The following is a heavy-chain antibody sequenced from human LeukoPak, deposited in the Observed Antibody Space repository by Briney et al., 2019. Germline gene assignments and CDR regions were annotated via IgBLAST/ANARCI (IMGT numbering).Heavy chain of an antibody. V-gene: IGHV4-59*01. CDR1: GGSISSYY. CDR3: ARYRYYYDSSGWNWFDP. CDR2: IYYSGST. D-gene: IGHD3-22*01. J-gene: IGHJ5*02. Sequence: PSETLSLTCTVSGGSISSYYWSWIRQPTGKGLEWIGYIYYSGSTNYNPSLKSRVTISVDTSKNQFSLKLSSVTAADTAVYYCARYRYYYDSSGWNWFDPWGQGTLVTVSS.